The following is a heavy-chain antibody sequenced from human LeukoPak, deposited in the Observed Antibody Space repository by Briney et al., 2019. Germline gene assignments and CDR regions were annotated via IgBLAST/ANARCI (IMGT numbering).Heavy chain of an antibody. CDR3: AVVDTAMALYQYYFDY. Sequence: SVKVSCKASGGTFSGYAISWVRQAPGQGLEWMGRIIPIFGTANYAQKFQGRVTITTDESTSTAYMELSSLRSEDTAVYYCAVVDTAMALYQYYFDYWGQGTLVTVSS. J-gene: IGHJ4*02. CDR1: GGTFSGYA. CDR2: IIPIFGTA. V-gene: IGHV1-69*05. D-gene: IGHD5-18*01.